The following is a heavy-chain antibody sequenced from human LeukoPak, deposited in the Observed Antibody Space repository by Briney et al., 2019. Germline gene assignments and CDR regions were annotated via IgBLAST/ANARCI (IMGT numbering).Heavy chain of an antibody. D-gene: IGHD3-16*01. CDR3: VRDNYGVDY. J-gene: IGHJ4*02. CDR2: ITSDGSTT. V-gene: IGHV3-74*03. Sequence: GGSLRLSCAASGFTFSRYWIQWVRQAPGKGLVWVSHITSDGSTTTYADSVKGRFTTSRDNAKNTLYLQMNSLRAEDTAVYYCVRDNYGVDYWGQGTLVTVSS. CDR1: GFTFSRYW.